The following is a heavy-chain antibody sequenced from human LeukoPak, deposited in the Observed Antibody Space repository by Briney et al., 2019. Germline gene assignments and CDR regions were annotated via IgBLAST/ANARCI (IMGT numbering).Heavy chain of an antibody. CDR1: GGSIRSYY. Sequence: PSETLSLTCTVSGGSIRSYYWSWIRQPPGKGLEWIGNVYFRGSTYYNPSLKSRVTISVDTSKNQFSLKLNSVTAADTAVYYCARHVRASGSGSYAFDIWGQGTMVTVSS. D-gene: IGHD3-10*01. V-gene: IGHV4-39*01. CDR2: VYFRGST. J-gene: IGHJ3*02. CDR3: ARHVRASGSGSYAFDI.